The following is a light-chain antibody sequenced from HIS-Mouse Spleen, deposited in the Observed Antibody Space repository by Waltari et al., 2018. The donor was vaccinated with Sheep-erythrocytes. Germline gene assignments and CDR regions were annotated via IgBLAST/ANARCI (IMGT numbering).Light chain of an antibody. CDR3: QQRSNWYT. CDR1: QSVSSY. J-gene: IGKJ2*01. Sequence: EIVLTQSPATLSLSPGERATLSCRASQSVSSYLAWYQQKPGQAPRRLIYDASNRATGIPARFSGSGSGTDFTRTISSLEPEDFAVYYCQQRSNWYTFGQGTKLEIK. V-gene: IGKV3-11*01. CDR2: DAS.